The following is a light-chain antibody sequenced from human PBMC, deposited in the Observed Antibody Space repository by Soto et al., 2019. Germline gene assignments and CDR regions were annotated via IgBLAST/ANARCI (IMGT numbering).Light chain of an antibody. CDR3: QHYNSYSYT. CDR1: QSISSW. Sequence: DIQMTQSPSPLSASVGDIVTITCRASQSISSWLAWYHQKPGKAPKLLIYKASSLESGVPSRFSGSGSGTEFTLPISSLQPDDFATYYCQHYNSYSYTFGQGTKLEIK. CDR2: KAS. J-gene: IGKJ2*01. V-gene: IGKV1-5*03.